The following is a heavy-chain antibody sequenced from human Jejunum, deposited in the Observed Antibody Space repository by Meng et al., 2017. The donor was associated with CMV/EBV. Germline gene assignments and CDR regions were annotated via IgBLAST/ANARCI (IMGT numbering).Heavy chain of an antibody. Sequence: QGPLQEWGPGLVKPSQTLSLTCPVSGGSISSGDYYWSWIRQPPGKGLEWIGCIYYSGSTYYNPSLKGRVTISVDTSKNQFSLNLSSVTAADTAVYYCARGQRSYSGSYPEWFDPWGQGTLVTVSS. V-gene: IGHV4-30-4*01. CDR3: ARGQRSYSGSYPEWFDP. CDR1: GGSISSGDYY. D-gene: IGHD1-26*01. CDR2: IYYSGST. J-gene: IGHJ5*02.